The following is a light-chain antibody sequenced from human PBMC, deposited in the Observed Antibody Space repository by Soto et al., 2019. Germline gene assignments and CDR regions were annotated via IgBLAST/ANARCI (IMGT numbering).Light chain of an antibody. Sequence: DSVMTQFPLSLSVTPGEPASISCRSSQSLLHSDGYNYLDWDVQQPGQSPQLLIYLGSNRASGVPDRLSGSGSRTYVTLRISRLEAEDVGVYYCMEAVQLRVEFGEGTKVDIK. CDR3: MEAVQLRVE. J-gene: IGKJ1*01. CDR1: QSLLHSDGYNY. CDR2: LGS. V-gene: IGKV2-28*01.